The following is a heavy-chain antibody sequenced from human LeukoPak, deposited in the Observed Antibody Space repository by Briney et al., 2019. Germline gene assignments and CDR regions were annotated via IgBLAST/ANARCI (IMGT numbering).Heavy chain of an antibody. Sequence: ASVKVSCKVSGYTLTELSMHWVRQAPGQGLEWMGIINPSGGSTSYAQKFQGRVTMTRDMSTSTDYMELSSLRSEDTAVYYCARVPTRRGWFDPWGQGTLVTVSS. CDR3: ARVPTRRGWFDP. J-gene: IGHJ5*02. D-gene: IGHD1-1*01. CDR1: GYTLTELS. CDR2: INPSGGST. V-gene: IGHV1-46*01.